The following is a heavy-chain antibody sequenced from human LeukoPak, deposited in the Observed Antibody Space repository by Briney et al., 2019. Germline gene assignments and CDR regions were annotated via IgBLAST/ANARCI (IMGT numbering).Heavy chain of an antibody. CDR1: GFTFSNYE. CDR3: ASGGMATTYY. V-gene: IGHV3-48*03. CDR2: ISSSGTTI. D-gene: IGHD5-24*01. J-gene: IGHJ4*02. Sequence: PGGSLRLSCAASGFTFSNYEMNWVRQAPRKGLEWISYISSSGTTIYSADSVKGRFTISRDNAKNSLYLQMNSLRAEDTAVYFCASGGMATTYYWGQGTLVTVSS.